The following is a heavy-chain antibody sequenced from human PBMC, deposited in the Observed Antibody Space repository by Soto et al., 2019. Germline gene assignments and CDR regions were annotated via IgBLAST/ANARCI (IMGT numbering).Heavy chain of an antibody. CDR1: GFTFGNYA. J-gene: IGHJ4*02. V-gene: IGHV3-23*01. CDR3: VKGRAVAGTGHFHY. D-gene: IGHD6-19*01. Sequence: EVQLLESGGGLVQPGGSLRLSCVTSGFTFGNYAMSWVRQAPGKGLEWVSAISGNGGSTYYADSVKGRFTISRDNSKNTLYLQMNSLRAEDTAGHYRVKGRAVAGTGHFHYWGQGTLVTVSS. CDR2: ISGNGGST.